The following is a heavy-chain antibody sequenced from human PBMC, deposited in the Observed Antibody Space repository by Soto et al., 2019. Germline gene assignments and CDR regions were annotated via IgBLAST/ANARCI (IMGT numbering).Heavy chain of an antibody. Sequence: PGGSLRLSCAASGFTFSSSGMHWVCQAPGKGLEWVAVIWYDGSNKYYADSVKGRFTISRDNSKNTLYLQMNSLRAEDTAVYYCARDLGMTTVVILGKYYYYGMDVWGQGTTVTVSS. D-gene: IGHD4-17*01. CDR3: ARDLGMTTVVILGKYYYYGMDV. J-gene: IGHJ6*02. CDR1: GFTFSSSG. CDR2: IWYDGSNK. V-gene: IGHV3-33*08.